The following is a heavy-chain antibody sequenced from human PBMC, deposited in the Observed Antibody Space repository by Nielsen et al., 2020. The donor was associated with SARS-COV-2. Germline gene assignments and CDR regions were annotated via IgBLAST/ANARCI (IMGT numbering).Heavy chain of an antibody. CDR3: ARGRLRFLEWLTHFDY. J-gene: IGHJ4*02. Sequence: GESLNISCAASGFTFSSYLMSWARQPPGRGLEWVANIKQDGSEKYYVDSVKGRFTISRDNAKNSLYLQMNSLRAEDTAVYYCARGRLRFLEWLTHFDYWGQGTLVTVSS. V-gene: IGHV3-7*03. D-gene: IGHD3-3*01. CDR2: IKQDGSEK. CDR1: GFTFSSYL.